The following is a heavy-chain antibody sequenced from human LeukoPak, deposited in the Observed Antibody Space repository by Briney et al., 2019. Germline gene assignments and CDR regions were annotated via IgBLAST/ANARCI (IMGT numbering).Heavy chain of an antibody. Sequence: GESLKISCKGSGYSFTSYWIGWVRQMPGKGLEWMGVIYPGDSDTRYSPSFQGQVTISADKSISTAYLQWSSLKASDTAMYYCARRRFMDRSSVYYMDVWGKGTTVTVSS. V-gene: IGHV5-51*01. D-gene: IGHD3/OR15-3a*01. CDR2: IYPGDSDT. CDR3: ARRRFMDRSSVYYMDV. CDR1: GYSFTSYW. J-gene: IGHJ6*03.